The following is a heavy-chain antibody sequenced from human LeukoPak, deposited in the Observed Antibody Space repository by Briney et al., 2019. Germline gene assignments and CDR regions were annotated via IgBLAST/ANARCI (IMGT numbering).Heavy chain of an antibody. Sequence: PPETLSLTCTVSGGSISTYYWNWIRQPPGKGLEWIAYIYYSGSTNYNPSLKSRVTISVDTSKNQISLKLSSVTAADTAVYYCARSLSPMLRGAPYYWGQGTLVTVSS. CDR2: IYYSGST. CDR3: ARSLSPMLRGAPYY. J-gene: IGHJ4*02. D-gene: IGHD3-10*01. V-gene: IGHV4-59*01. CDR1: GGSISTYY.